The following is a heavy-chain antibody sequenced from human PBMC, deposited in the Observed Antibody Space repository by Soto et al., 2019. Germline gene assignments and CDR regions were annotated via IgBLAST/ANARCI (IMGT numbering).Heavy chain of an antibody. D-gene: IGHD3-22*01. CDR1: GFTFSSYW. J-gene: IGHJ4*02. CDR2: IKQDGSEK. Sequence: PGGSLRLSCAASGFTFSSYWMSWVRQAPGKGLEWVANIKQDGSEKYYVDSVKGRVTISVDKSKSQLFLKLSSVTAPDTAVYYCARQIYDSSGYYYAYWGQGTLVTVSS. V-gene: IGHV3-7*01. CDR3: ARQIYDSSGYYYAY.